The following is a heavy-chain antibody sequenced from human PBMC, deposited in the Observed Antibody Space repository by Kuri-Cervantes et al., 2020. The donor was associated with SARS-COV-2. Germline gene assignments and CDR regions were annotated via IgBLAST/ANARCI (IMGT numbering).Heavy chain of an antibody. CDR1: GFTFSSYG. V-gene: IGHV3-7*01. Sequence: GGSLRLSCAASGFTFSSYGMHWVRQAPGEGLEWVANINQDGSDKYYVDSVKGRFTISRDNAKNSLHLQMNSLRAEDTAVYYCARERGSGTYYREAFDYWGQGTLVTVSS. CDR3: ARERGSGTYYREAFDY. D-gene: IGHD3-10*01. CDR2: INQDGSDK. J-gene: IGHJ4*02.